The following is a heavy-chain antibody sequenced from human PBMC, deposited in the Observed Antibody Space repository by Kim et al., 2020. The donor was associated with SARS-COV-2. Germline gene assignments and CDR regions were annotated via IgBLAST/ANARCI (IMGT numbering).Heavy chain of an antibody. J-gene: IGHJ5*02. V-gene: IGHV4-34*01. CDR2: INHSGST. CDR3: ARYAPAAGIRNWFDP. CDR1: GGSFSGYY. Sequence: SETLSLTCAVYGGSFSGYYWSWIRQPPGKGLEWIGEINHSGSTNYNPSLKSRVTISVDTSKNQFSLKLSSVTAADTAVYYCARYAPAAGIRNWFDPWGQGTLVTVSS. D-gene: IGHD6-13*01.